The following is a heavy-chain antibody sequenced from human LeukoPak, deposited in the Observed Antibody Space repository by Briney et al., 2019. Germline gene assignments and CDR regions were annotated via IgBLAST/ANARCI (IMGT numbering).Heavy chain of an antibody. CDR1: GFSFNSYS. J-gene: IGHJ3*02. D-gene: IGHD1-26*01. CDR3: AKEQGAGSSHDAFDI. Sequence: GGSLRLSCAASGFSFNSYSMNWVRQAPGKGLEWVSGISWNSGSIGYADSVKGRFTISRDNAKNSLYLQMNSLRAEDMALYYCAKEQGAGSSHDAFDIWGQGTMVTVSS. CDR2: ISWNSGSI. V-gene: IGHV3-9*03.